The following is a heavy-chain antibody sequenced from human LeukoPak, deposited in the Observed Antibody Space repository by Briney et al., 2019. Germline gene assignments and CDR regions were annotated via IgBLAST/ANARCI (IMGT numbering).Heavy chain of an antibody. D-gene: IGHD2-15*01. J-gene: IGHJ6*03. V-gene: IGHV3-23*01. CDR3: AKANQDIVVVVAALPDYYYYMDV. CDR2: ISGSGGST. CDR1: GFTFSNYG. Sequence: GGSLRLSCAASGFTFSNYGMDWVRQAPGKGLEWVSAISGSGGSTYYADSVKGRFTISRDNSKDTLYLQMNSLRAEDTAVYYCAKANQDIVVVVAALPDYYYYMDVWGKGTTVTVSS.